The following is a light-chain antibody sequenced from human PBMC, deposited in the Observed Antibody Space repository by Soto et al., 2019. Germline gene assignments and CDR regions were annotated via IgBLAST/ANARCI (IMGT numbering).Light chain of an antibody. CDR1: QSVSTN. CDR3: QQSNNWPYT. Sequence: EIVLTQSPGTLSVSPGERANLSCRASQSVSTNLAWFQQKPGQAPRLLIYGASTRATGLPARFSGSGSGTELPLTINSLQSEDLAVYYCQQSNNWPYTFGQGTKLEV. CDR2: GAS. V-gene: IGKV3-15*01. J-gene: IGKJ2*01.